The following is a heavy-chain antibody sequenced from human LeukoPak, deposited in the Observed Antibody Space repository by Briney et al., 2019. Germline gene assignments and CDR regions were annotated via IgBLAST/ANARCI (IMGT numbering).Heavy chain of an antibody. D-gene: IGHD3/OR15-3a*01. J-gene: IGHJ4*02. CDR2: IYYSGST. CDR1: GGSISSSSYY. Sequence: SETLSLTCTVSGGSISSSSYYWGWIRQPPGKGLEWIGSIYYSGSTYYNPSLKSRVTISVDTSKNQFSLKLSSVTAADTAVYYCARVRAESGDTMVLRFLDRLGYFDYWGQGTLVTVSS. V-gene: IGHV4-39*07. CDR3: ARVRAESGDTMVLRFLDRLGYFDY.